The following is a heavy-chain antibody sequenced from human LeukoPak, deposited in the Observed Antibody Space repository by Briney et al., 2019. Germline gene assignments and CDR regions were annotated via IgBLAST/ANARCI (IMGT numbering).Heavy chain of an antibody. D-gene: IGHD3-3*01. Sequence: PGMSLRLSCAPSGFTFSSYAMHWVRQAPGKGLEWVADKSYDGSNKYYADSVKGLFTISRDNSKNTLYLQMNSLRAEDTAVYYCARDAYYDFWSGPRHYYYGMDVWGQGTTVTVSS. CDR3: ARDAYYDFWSGPRHYYYGMDV. CDR2: KSYDGSNK. CDR1: GFTFSSYA. J-gene: IGHJ6*02. V-gene: IGHV3-30-3*01.